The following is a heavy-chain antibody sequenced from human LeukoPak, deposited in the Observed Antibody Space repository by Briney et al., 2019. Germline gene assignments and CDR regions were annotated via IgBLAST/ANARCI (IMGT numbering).Heavy chain of an antibody. CDR3: AKGHSAHGTGFDC. CDR2: IGGSGGST. CDR1: GLTFNSYG. J-gene: IGHJ4*02. V-gene: IGHV3-23*01. Sequence: GGSLRLSCAASGLTFNSYGMSWVRQAPGKGLEWVSGIGGSGGSTYYADSVKGRFTISRDNSKNTLYLQMSSLRVEDTAVYYCAKGHSAHGTGFDCWGQGTLVAVSS. D-gene: IGHD1-14*01.